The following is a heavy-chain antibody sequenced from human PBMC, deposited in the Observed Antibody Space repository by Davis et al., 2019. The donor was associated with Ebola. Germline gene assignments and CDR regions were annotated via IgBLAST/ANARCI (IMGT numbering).Heavy chain of an antibody. CDR1: GGSFSGYY. CDR3: ARREVGGIAVFDY. V-gene: IGHV4-34*01. D-gene: IGHD6-19*01. J-gene: IGHJ4*02. CDR2: INHSGST. Sequence: MPSETLSLTCAVYGGSFSGYYWSWIRQPPGKGLEWIGEINHSGSTNYNPSLKSRVTISVDTSKNQFSLKLSSVTAADTAVHYCARREVGGIAVFDYWGQGTLVTVSS.